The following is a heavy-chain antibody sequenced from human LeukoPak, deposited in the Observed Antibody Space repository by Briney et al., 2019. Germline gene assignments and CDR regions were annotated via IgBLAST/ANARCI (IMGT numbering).Heavy chain of an antibody. Sequence: PSETLSLTCTVSGGSISSGGYYWSWIRQHPGKGLEWIGYIYYSGSTYYNPSLKSRVTISVDTSKNQFSLKLSSVTAADTAVYYCARGRKYYDSSGYYGHDADAFDIWGQGTMVTVSS. CDR2: IYYSGST. J-gene: IGHJ3*02. V-gene: IGHV4-31*03. CDR3: ARGRKYYDSSGYYGHDADAFDI. D-gene: IGHD3-22*01. CDR1: GGSISSGGYY.